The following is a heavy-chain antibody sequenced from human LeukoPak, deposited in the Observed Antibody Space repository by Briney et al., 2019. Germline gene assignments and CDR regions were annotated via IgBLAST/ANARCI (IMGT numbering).Heavy chain of an antibody. V-gene: IGHV1-18*01. J-gene: IGHJ6*02. CDR2: ISAYNGNT. CDR1: GYTFTSYG. Sequence: ASVKVSCKASGYTFTSYGISWVRQAPGQGLEWMGWISAYNGNTNYAQKLQGRVTMTTDTSTSTAYMELRSLRSDDTAVYYCARDYYDILTGYYTLYYYYGMDVWGQGTTVTVSS. CDR3: ARDYYDILTGYYTLYYYYGMDV. D-gene: IGHD3-9*01.